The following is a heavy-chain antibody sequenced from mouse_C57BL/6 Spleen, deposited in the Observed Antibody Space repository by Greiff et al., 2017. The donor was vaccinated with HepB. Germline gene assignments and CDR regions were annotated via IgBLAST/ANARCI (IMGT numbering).Heavy chain of an antibody. CDR3: TKPGYFDG. CDR2: IDPENGDT. J-gene: IGHJ1*03. V-gene: IGHV14-4*01. CDR1: GFNIKDDY. Sequence: VQLQQSGAELVRPGASVKLSCTASGFNIKDDYMHWVKQRPEQGLEWIGWIDPENGDTEYASKFQGKATITADTSSNTAYLQLSSLTSEDTAVYYCTKPGYFDGWGTGTTVTVSS.